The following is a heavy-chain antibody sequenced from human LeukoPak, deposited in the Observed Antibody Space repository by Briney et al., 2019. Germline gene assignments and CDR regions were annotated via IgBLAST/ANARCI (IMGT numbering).Heavy chain of an antibody. Sequence: GGSLRLSRAASGFTFDDYAMHWVRQAPGKGLEWVSLISWDGGSTYYADSVKGRFTISRDNSKNSLYLQMNSLRAEDTALYYCAKDQQQLQPAGYFDYWGQGTLVTVSS. CDR3: AKDQQQLQPAGYFDY. V-gene: IGHV3-43D*03. CDR1: GFTFDDYA. J-gene: IGHJ4*02. CDR2: ISWDGGST. D-gene: IGHD6-13*01.